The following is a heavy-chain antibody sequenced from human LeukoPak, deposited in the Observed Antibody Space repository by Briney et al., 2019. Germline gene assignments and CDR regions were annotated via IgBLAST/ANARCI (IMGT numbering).Heavy chain of an antibody. Sequence: GGSLRLSRAASGFTFSSYSMNWVRQAPGKGLEWVSYITGGSYTIYYAHSVRGRFTISRDNAKNSLYLQMNSLRVEDTAVYYCARDGDEYSYGYGDAFDIWGQGTMVTVSS. CDR3: ARDGDEYSYGYGDAFDI. V-gene: IGHV3-48*01. CDR2: ITGGSYTI. J-gene: IGHJ3*02. D-gene: IGHD5-18*01. CDR1: GFTFSSYS.